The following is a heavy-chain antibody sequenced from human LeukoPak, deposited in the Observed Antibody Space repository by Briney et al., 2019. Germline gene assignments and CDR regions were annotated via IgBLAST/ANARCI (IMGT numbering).Heavy chain of an antibody. CDR2: INPNSGGT. Sequence: ASVKVSCKASGYTFTGYYMHWVRQAPGQGLEWMGWINPNSGGTNYAQKFQGRVTMTRDTSISTAYMELSRLRSDDTAVYYCARPSYKVGARYFGLWGQGTLVTVSS. V-gene: IGHV1-2*02. D-gene: IGHD1-26*01. CDR1: GYTFTGYY. CDR3: ARPSYKVGARYFGL. J-gene: IGHJ4*02.